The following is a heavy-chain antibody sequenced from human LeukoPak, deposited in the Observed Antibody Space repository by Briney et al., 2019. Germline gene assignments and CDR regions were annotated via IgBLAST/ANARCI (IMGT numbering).Heavy chain of an antibody. J-gene: IGHJ4*02. CDR3: AREGLYCSNGVCFRAAFDS. Sequence: GGSLRLSCAASGFTFSSYSMNWVRQAPGKGLEWVSYISSSSSAIYYADSVKGRFTISRDNAKNSLYLQMNSLRAEDTAVYYCAREGLYCSNGVCFRAAFDSWGQGTLVTVSS. CDR2: ISSSSSAI. CDR1: GFTFSSYS. V-gene: IGHV3-48*01. D-gene: IGHD2-8*01.